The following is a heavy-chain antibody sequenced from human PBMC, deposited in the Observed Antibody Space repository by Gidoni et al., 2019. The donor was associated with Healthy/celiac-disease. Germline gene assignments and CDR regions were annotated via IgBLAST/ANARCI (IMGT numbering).Heavy chain of an antibody. Sequence: EVQLVESGGGLVKPGGSLRLSCAASGFTFSNAWMNWVRQAPGKGLEWVGRIKRKTDGGTTDYAAPVKGRFTISRDDSKNTLYLQINSLKTEDTAEYYCTTEDSYDSSGLIGNAFDIWGQGTMVTVSS. CDR2: IKRKTDGGTT. V-gene: IGHV3-15*07. CDR3: TTEDSYDSSGLIGNAFDI. J-gene: IGHJ3*02. CDR1: GFTFSNAW. D-gene: IGHD3-22*01.